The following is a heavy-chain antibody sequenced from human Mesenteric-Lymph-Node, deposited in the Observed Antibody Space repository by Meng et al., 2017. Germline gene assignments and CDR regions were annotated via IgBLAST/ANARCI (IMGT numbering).Heavy chain of an antibody. D-gene: IGHD6-13*01. CDR2: IYYSGST. J-gene: IGHJ4*02. CDR1: GGSISSSSYY. CDR3: ARDPGIAAAGIVDY. V-gene: IGHV4-39*07. Sequence: SETLSLTCTVSGGSISSSSYYWGWIRQPPGKGLEWIGSIYYSGSTYYNPSLKSRVTISVDTSKNQFSLKLSSVTAADTAVYYCARDPGIAAAGIVDYWGQGTLVTVSS.